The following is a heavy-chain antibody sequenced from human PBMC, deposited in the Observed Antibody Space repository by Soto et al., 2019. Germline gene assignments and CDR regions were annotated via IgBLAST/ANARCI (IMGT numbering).Heavy chain of an antibody. CDR3: ARARMVRGIIYYYGMDV. CDR2: SYYSGST. J-gene: IGHJ6*02. Sequence: QVQLQESGPGLVKSSQTLSLTCTVSGCSISSDGNYWSWIRQHPGKGLEWIGYSYYSGSTYYNPSLKSRVTISVATAKTQFSLKMNSVTAADTAVYYCARARMVRGIIYYYGMDVWGQGTPVTVSS. V-gene: IGHV4-31*03. CDR1: GCSISSDGNY. D-gene: IGHD3-10*01.